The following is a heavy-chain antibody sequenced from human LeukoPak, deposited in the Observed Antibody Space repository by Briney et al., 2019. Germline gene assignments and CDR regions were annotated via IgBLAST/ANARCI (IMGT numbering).Heavy chain of an antibody. CDR2: ISDDGSKQ. Sequence: GGSLRLSCVASGFTFDSYGMHWVRQAPGKGLEWVAIISDDGSKQHYAESVRGRFTISRNNSNNTLFLQLKSLRAEDTAIYYCAKETTVTTSAYYFHYWDQGTLVTVSS. V-gene: IGHV3-30*18. J-gene: IGHJ4*02. CDR3: AKETTVTTSAYYFHY. D-gene: IGHD4-17*01. CDR1: GFTFDSYG.